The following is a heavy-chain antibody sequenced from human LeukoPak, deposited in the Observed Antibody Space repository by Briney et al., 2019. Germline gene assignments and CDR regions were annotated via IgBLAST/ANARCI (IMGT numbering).Heavy chain of an antibody. CDR3: AGANGSWFRAHWFDP. Sequence: GASVKVSCKASGYTFTVYYMYWVRQAPGQGLEWMGWINPNSGGTNYAQKFQGRVTMTRDTSISTAYMELSRLRSDDTAVYYCAGANGSWFRAHWFDPWGRGTLVTVSS. D-gene: IGHD6-13*01. CDR2: INPNSGGT. CDR1: GYTFTVYY. V-gene: IGHV1-2*02. J-gene: IGHJ5*02.